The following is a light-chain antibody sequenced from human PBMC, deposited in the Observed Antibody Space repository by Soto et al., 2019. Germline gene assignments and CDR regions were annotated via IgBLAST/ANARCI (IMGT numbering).Light chain of an antibody. J-gene: IGLJ2*01. CDR1: SSNIGNNG. V-gene: IGLV1-36*01. CDR3: AAWDDSLNGPV. CDR2: YDH. Sequence: QAVVTQPPSVSEAPRQRVTISCSGSSSNIGNNGVNWYQHLPGKAPKLLIYYDHLLPSGVSDRFSGSKSGTSASLAISGLQSEDEADYYCAAWDDSLNGPVFGGGTKLTVL.